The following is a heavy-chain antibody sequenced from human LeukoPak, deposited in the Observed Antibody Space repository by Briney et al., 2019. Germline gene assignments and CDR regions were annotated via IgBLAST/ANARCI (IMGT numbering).Heavy chain of an antibody. Sequence: ASVKVSCKASGYSFTGYYIHWMRQAPGQGLEWMGWINPDGDVTKSAQKFQGRVTMTTDKSINTVFMELSGLTSDDTALYYCARGPNHYYYMDFWGKGTTVSVSS. CDR3: ARGPNHYYYMDF. J-gene: IGHJ6*03. D-gene: IGHD2-8*01. V-gene: IGHV1-2*02. CDR2: INPDGDVT. CDR1: GYSFTGYY.